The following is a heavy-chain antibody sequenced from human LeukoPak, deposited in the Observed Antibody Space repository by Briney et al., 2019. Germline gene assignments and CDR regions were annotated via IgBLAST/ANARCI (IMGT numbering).Heavy chain of an antibody. CDR2: IAYGGTYK. J-gene: IGHJ6*02. Sequence: PGGSLRLSCAASGFTFSDYAMRWVRQAPGKGLEWVAVIAYGGTYKHHADSLKGRFTISRDNSRDTLYLQINSLRPEDTALYYCARKKAITAFFGMDVWGQGTTVIVSS. CDR3: ARKKAITAFFGMDV. CDR1: GFTFSDYA. D-gene: IGHD2/OR15-2a*01. V-gene: IGHV3-30*03.